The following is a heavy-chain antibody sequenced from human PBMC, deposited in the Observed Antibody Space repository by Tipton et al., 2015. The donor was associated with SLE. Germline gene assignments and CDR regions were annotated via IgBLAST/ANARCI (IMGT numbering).Heavy chain of an antibody. Sequence: SLRLSCAASGFTLSSYWMHWVRQAPGKGLVWVSRINSAGSSTDYADSVKGRFTISRDNAKNMVYLQMNSLRAEDTAVYYCASRERTLLDSWGPGTLVTVSS. J-gene: IGHJ4*02. D-gene: IGHD3/OR15-3a*01. CDR3: ASRERTLLDS. CDR2: INSAGSST. V-gene: IGHV3-74*01. CDR1: GFTLSSYW.